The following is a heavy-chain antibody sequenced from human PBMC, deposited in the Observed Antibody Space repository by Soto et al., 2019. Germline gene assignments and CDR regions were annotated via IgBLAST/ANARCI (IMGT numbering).Heavy chain of an antibody. D-gene: IGHD2-15*01. V-gene: IGHV3-21*01. CDR1: GFTFSRYS. J-gene: IGHJ5*02. Sequence: EVQLVESGGGLGKPGGSLRLSCAASGFTFSRYSMNWVRQAPGKGLEWVSSISSSSSYIYYADSVKGRFTISRDNAKNSLYLQMNSLGAEETAVYYCARDPQYCIGGCCYPTSVCFHRWVQGTLVTVSS. CDR2: ISSSSSYI. CDR3: ARDPQYCIGGCCYPTSVCFHR.